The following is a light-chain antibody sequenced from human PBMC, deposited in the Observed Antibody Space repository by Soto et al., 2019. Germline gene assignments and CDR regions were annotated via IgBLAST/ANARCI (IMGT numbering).Light chain of an antibody. CDR3: SSYTSSSTLGAV. J-gene: IGLJ2*01. CDR1: SSDVGGYNY. CDR2: DVS. Sequence: QSALTQPASVSGSPGQSITISCTGTSSDVGGYNYVSWYQQHPGKAPKLMIYDVSNRPSGVSNRFSGSKSGNTASLTISGLPAEDEDDYYCSSYTSSSTLGAVFGGGTKLTVL. V-gene: IGLV2-14*01.